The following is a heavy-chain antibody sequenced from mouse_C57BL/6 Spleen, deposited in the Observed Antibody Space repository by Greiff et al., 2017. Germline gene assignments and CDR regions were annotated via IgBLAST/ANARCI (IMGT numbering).Heavy chain of an antibody. Sequence: VHLVESGAELARPGASVKLSCKASGYTFTSYGISWVKQRNGKGLEWIGQIYPRSGNTYYNEKFKGKATMTADKSSSTAYMEIRRLTSEDSAVYFCARKGGDYSWFAYWGQGTLVTVSA. V-gene: IGHV1-81*01. D-gene: IGHD1-1*01. J-gene: IGHJ3*01. CDR2: IYPRSGNT. CDR1: GYTFTSYG. CDR3: ARKGGDYSWFAY.